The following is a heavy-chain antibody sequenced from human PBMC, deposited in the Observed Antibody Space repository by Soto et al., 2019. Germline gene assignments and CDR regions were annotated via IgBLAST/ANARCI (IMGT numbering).Heavy chain of an antibody. CDR1: GGSISMYY. CDR2: IYTTGST. V-gene: IGHV4-4*07. D-gene: IGHD1-26*01. CDR3: VRDKTGARNWFDP. Sequence: SATLSLTCPFSGGSISMYYWSWLRQPAGKGLEWIGRIYTTGSTNYNPSLKSRVTMSVDTSKNQFSLKLSSVTAADTAVYYCVRDKTGARNWFDPWGQGTLVTVSS. J-gene: IGHJ5*02.